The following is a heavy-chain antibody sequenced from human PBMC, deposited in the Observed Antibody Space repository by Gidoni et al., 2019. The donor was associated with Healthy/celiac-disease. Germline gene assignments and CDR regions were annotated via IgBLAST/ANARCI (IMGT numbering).Heavy chain of an antibody. V-gene: IGHV4-39*01. Sequence: QLQLQESGPGLVKPSETLSLTCTVSGGSISSSSYYWGWIRQPPGKGREWIGSIYYSGSTYYNPSLKSRVTISVDTSKNQFSLKLSSVTAADTAVYYCARGRRPRYSSSWYVGYFDYWGQGTLVTVSS. CDR3: ARGRRPRYSSSWYVGYFDY. CDR1: GGSISSSSYY. D-gene: IGHD6-13*01. J-gene: IGHJ4*02. CDR2: IYYSGST.